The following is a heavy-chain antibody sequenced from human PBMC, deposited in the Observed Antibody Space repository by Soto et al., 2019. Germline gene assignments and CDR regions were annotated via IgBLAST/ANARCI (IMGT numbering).Heavy chain of an antibody. J-gene: IGHJ5*01. D-gene: IGHD1-26*01. CDR2: TYYRSKWYY. CDR3: GRPDGQSWFYD. V-gene: IGHV6-1*01. Sequence: PSQPLSLPFDISGSRVSTGSATWNWIRQSPSRGLEWLGRTYYRSKWYYDYAVSVRSRMSINPDTSKNQFSLQLNSVTPEDTAVYSEGRPDGQSWFYDWAPGPAVTGSS. CDR1: GSRVSTGSAT.